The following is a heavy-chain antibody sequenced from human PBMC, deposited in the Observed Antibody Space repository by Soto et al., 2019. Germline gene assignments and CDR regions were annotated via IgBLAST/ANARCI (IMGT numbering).Heavy chain of an antibody. V-gene: IGHV5-51*01. CDR3: ARHGRGSSIAAPRHYYYYGMDV. D-gene: IGHD6-6*01. CDR2: IYPGDSDT. CDR1: GYSFTSYW. J-gene: IGHJ6*02. Sequence: PGESLKISCKGSGYSFTSYWIGWVRQMPGKGLEWMGIIYPGDSDTRYSPSFQGQVTISADKSISTAYLQWSSLKASDTAMYYCARHGRGSSIAAPRHYYYYGMDVWGQGTTVTVSS.